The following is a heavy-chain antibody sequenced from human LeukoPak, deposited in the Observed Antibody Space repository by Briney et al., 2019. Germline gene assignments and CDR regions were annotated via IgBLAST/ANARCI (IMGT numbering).Heavy chain of an antibody. V-gene: IGHV1-69*04. Sequence: SVKVSCKASGGTFSSYTISWVRQAPGQGLEWMGRIIPILGMANYAQKFQGRVTITADKSTSTAYMKLSSLRSEDTAVYYCARDGAAGDYYYGMDVWGQGTTVTVSS. J-gene: IGHJ6*02. CDR2: IIPILGMA. CDR1: GGTFSSYT. D-gene: IGHD2-15*01. CDR3: ARDGAAGDYYYGMDV.